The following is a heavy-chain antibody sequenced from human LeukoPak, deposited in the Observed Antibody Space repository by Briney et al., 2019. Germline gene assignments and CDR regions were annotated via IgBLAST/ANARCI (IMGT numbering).Heavy chain of an antibody. D-gene: IGHD2-2*01. CDR2: MNPNSGNP. J-gene: IGHJ5*02. CDR3: ARPYCISTSCLDFDP. Sequence: ASVKVSCKASGYTFTSYDINWVRQATGQGLEWMGWMNPNSGNPGYAQKFQGRVTMTRNTSISTAYMELSSLRSEDTAVYYCARPYCISTSCLDFDPWGQGTLVTVSS. CDR1: GYTFTSYD. V-gene: IGHV1-8*01.